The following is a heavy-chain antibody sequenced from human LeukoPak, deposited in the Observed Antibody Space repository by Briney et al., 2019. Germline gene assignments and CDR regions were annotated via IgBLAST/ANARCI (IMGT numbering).Heavy chain of an antibody. CDR3: ARLRLSGGSFSVGWFDP. V-gene: IGHV4-4*02. J-gene: IGHJ5*02. D-gene: IGHD1-26*01. Sequence: SGTLSLTCTVSDEVITSNNWWSWVRPSPGKGLEWIGEIFHSGTTRYKASLESRVTMLLDKSKNQFSLRLNSVTAADTAVYFCARLRLSGGSFSVGWFDPWGQGIQVTVSS. CDR2: IFHSGTT. CDR1: DEVITSNNW.